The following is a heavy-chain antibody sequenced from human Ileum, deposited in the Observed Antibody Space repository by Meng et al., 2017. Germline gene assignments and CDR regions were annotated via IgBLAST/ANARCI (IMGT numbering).Heavy chain of an antibody. D-gene: IGHD3-3*01. CDR2: TYYTSKWNN. J-gene: IGHJ5*02. V-gene: IGHV6-1*01. CDR1: RDNAPRSKPA. CDR3: ARGFWKSGFDS. Sequence: PLQHHPPTGATPRDNAPRSKPAWNLLRQAPSRGLEWLGRTYYTSKWNNDYAGSVRSRITINADTSKSQSSLHLNSVTPEDTAVYYCARGFWKSGFDSWGQGTLVTVSS.